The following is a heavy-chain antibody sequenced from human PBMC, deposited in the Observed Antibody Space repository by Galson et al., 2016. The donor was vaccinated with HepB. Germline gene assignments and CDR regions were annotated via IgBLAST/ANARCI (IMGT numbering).Heavy chain of an antibody. CDR2: INADNGNT. D-gene: IGHD5-24*01. J-gene: IGHJ4*02. CDR1: GYTFTNYA. CDR3: TRNAGGYKFGD. V-gene: IGHV1-3*01. Sequence: SVKVSCKASGYTFTNYAIHWVRQAPGQWLEWVGWINADNGNTKYSQKFQGRVTIIRDTSANIAYMELSSLISEDTAVYYCTRNAGGYKFGDWGQGTLVTVSS.